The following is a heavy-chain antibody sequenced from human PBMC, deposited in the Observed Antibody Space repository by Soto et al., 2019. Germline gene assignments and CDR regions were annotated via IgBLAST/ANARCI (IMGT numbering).Heavy chain of an antibody. CDR2: ISAYNGNT. V-gene: IGHV1-18*04. J-gene: IGHJ6*02. Sequence: WASVKVSCKASGYTFTSYGISWLRQAPGQGLEWMGWISAYNGNTNYAQKLQGRVTMTTDTSTSTAYMELRSLRSDDTAVYYCARHEPVNYDFWSGYYPGGYYYYYGMDVWGQGTTVTVSS. CDR1: GYTFTSYG. CDR3: ARHEPVNYDFWSGYYPGGYYYYYGMDV. D-gene: IGHD3-3*01.